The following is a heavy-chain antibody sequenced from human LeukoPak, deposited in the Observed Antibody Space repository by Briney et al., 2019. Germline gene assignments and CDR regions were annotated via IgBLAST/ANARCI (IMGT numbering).Heavy chain of an antibody. D-gene: IGHD6-13*01. CDR2: ISSSSSTI. CDR3: ARELEQPWNWFDP. Sequence: GGSLRLSCAASGFTFSSYSMNWVRQAPGKGLEWVSYISSSSSTIYYADSVKGRFTISRDNAKNSLYLQMNSLRAEDTAVYYCARELEQPWNWFDPWGQGTLDTVSS. V-gene: IGHV3-48*01. CDR1: GFTFSSYS. J-gene: IGHJ5*02.